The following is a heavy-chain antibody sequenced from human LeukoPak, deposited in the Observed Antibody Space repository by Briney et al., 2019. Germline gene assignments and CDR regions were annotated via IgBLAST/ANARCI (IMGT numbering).Heavy chain of an antibody. V-gene: IGHV3-30*18. CDR1: GFTFSNYG. J-gene: IGHJ4*02. CDR3: AKQSPADRGPLDY. CDR2: ISNDGSNK. Sequence: GGSLRLSCAASGFTFSNYGMHWVRQAPRKGLERLAIISNDGSNKYYADSVNSRFTISTENSNKTLYLQMNSMGAGNMAVYYSAKQSPADRGPLDYCGQGPLVTVSS.